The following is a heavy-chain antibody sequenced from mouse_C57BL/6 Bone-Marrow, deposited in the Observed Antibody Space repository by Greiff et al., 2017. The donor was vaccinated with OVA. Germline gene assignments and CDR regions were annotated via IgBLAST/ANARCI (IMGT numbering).Heavy chain of an antibody. CDR1: GYTFPSYW. J-gene: IGHJ4*01. V-gene: IGHV1-64*01. Sequence: QVQLQQPGAELVKPGASVKLSCKASGYTFPSYWMHWVKQRPGQGLAWIGMIHPNRGSTNYNEQFTSKATLPVDKSSSTAYMQLSSLTSEDSAVDYCVYGWGFMDYWGQGTSVTVSS. CDR2: IHPNRGST. CDR3: VYGWGFMDY. D-gene: IGHD1-1*01.